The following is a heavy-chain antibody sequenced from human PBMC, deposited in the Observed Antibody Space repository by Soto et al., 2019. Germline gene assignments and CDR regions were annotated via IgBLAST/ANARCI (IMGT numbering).Heavy chain of an antibody. J-gene: IGHJ3*02. V-gene: IGHV4-59*01. CDR1: GGSISSYY. CDR2: IYYSGST. Sequence: SETLSLTCTVSGGSISSYYWSWIRQPPGKGLEWIGYIYYSGSTNYNPSLKSRVTISVDTSKNQFSLKLSSVTAADTAVYYCARDARYYDFWSGYYNPPPDAFDIWGQGTVVTVSS. CDR3: ARDARYYDFWSGYYNPPPDAFDI. D-gene: IGHD3-3*01.